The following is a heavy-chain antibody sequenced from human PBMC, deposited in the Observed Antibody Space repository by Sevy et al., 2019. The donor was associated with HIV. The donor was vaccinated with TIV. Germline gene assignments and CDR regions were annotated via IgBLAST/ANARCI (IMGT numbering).Heavy chain of an antibody. D-gene: IGHD3-22*01. CDR3: ARTQYYDSRMADAFDI. J-gene: IGHJ3*02. CDR2: INPNSGGT. CDR1: GYTFTGYY. V-gene: IGHV1-2*02. Sequence: ASVKVSCKASGYTFTGYYMHWVRQAPGQGLEWMGWINPNSGGTNYAQKFQGRVTMTRDTSISTAYMELSRLRSDDTAVYYCARTQYYDSRMADAFDIWGQGTMVTVSS.